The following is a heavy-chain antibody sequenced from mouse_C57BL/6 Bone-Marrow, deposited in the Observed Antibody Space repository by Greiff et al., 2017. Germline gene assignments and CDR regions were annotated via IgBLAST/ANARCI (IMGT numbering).Heavy chain of an antibody. J-gene: IGHJ2*01. V-gene: IGHV1-55*01. CDR1: GYTFTSYW. Sequence: VQLQQPGAELVKPGASVKMSCKASGYTFTSYWITWVKQRPGQGLAWIGDIYPGSGSTNYNEKFKSKATLTVDTTSSTAYMQLSSLTSEDSAVXNCARGVLYCFDYWGQGTTLTVSA. CDR2: IYPGSGST. CDR3: ARGVLYCFDY.